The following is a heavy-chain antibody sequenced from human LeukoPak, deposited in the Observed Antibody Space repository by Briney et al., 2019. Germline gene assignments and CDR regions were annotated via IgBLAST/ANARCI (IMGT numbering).Heavy chain of an antibody. Sequence: SETLSLTCAVYGGSFSGYYWSWIRQPPGKGLEWIGEINHSGSTNYNPSLKSRVTISVDTSKNQFSLKLSSVTAADTAVYYCARGRRIQLWFSNWFDPWGQGTLVTVSS. CDR2: INHSGST. CDR1: GGSFSGYY. CDR3: ARGRRIQLWFSNWFDP. J-gene: IGHJ5*02. V-gene: IGHV4-34*01. D-gene: IGHD5-18*01.